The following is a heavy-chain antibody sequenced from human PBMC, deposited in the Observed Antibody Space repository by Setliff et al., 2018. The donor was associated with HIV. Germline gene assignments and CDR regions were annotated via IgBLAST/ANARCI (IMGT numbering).Heavy chain of an antibody. CDR2: INTNTGNP. CDR1: GYSFSNYA. D-gene: IGHD3-22*01. CDR3: ARDYYYDSSGSSDY. Sequence: ASVKVSCKASGYSFSNYAMNWVRQVPGQGLEWMGWINTNTGNPTYAQGFTGRFVFSLDTSVSTAYLQISSLKAEDTAVYYCARDYYYDSSGSSDYWGQGTLVTVSS. V-gene: IGHV7-4-1*02. J-gene: IGHJ4*02.